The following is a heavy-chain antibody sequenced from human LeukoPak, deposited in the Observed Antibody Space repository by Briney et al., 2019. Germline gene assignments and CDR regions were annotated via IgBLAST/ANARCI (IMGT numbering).Heavy chain of an antibody. CDR3: AELGITMIGGV. CDR2: IGASGSRR. V-gene: IGHV3-48*03. J-gene: IGHJ6*04. D-gene: IGHD3-10*02. CDR1: GFTFSSYE. Sequence: GGSLRLSCAASGFTFSSYEMTWVRQAPGKGLEWISYIGASGSRRTYAGSVKGRFTISRDNAKNSLYLQMNSLRAEDTAVYYCAELGITMIGGVWGKGTTVTISS.